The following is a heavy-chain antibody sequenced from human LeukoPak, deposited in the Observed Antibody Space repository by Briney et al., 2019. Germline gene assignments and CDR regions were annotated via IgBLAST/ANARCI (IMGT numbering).Heavy chain of an antibody. CDR3: ARHADWGTAAHFDY. CDR2: IYYSGIT. V-gene: IGHV4-59*08. CDR1: GGSISSYY. J-gene: IGHJ4*02. Sequence: SETLSLTCTVSGGSISSYYWSWIRQPPGKGPEWIGFIYYSGITKYNPSLKSRVTISVDTSKIQFSLKLGSVTAADTAVYYCARHADWGTAAHFDYWGQGTLVTVSS. D-gene: IGHD1-1*01.